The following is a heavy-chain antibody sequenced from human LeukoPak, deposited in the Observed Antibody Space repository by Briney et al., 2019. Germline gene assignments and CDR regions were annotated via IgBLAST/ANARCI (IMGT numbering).Heavy chain of an antibody. D-gene: IGHD1-26*01. J-gene: IGHJ4*02. Sequence: GGSLRLSSAASGFTFSSNYMSWGRQAPGKGLEWVSIIYSGGSTYYADSVKGRFTISRDNSKNTLYLQMNSLRAEDTAVYYCARGVGSGSRLRAGDYWGQGTLVTVSS. CDR3: ARGVGSGSRLRAGDY. CDR1: GFTFSSNY. CDR2: IYSGGST. V-gene: IGHV3-53*01.